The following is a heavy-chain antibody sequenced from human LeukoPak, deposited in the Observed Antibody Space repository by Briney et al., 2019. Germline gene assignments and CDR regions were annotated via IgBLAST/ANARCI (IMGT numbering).Heavy chain of an antibody. CDR2: INPDGSIT. CDR1: GFTFSAFW. CDR3: TSDMWGTSDN. V-gene: IGHV3-74*01. D-gene: IGHD1-14*01. J-gene: IGHJ4*02. Sequence: GGSLRLSCAASGFTFSAFWMHWVRQGPGKEPMWVSRINPDGSITSYADSVKGRFSISRDNAKNTLFLQISSLRAEDTAVYYCTSDMWGTSDNWGQGTLVTVSS.